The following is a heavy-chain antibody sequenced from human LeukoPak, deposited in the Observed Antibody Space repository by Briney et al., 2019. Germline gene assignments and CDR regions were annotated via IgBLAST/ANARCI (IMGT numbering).Heavy chain of an antibody. Sequence: PSETLSLTCTVSGDSISSGGYHWNWIRQRPGKGLEWLGYIYDSGSNYYSPSLKSRLTISVDTSKNQFFLRLNSVTAADTAVYYCARVKYTSSWHAVDSWGQGALVTVSS. CDR1: GDSISSGGYH. CDR3: ARVKYTSSWHAVDS. V-gene: IGHV4-31*03. J-gene: IGHJ4*02. CDR2: IYDSGSN. D-gene: IGHD6-13*01.